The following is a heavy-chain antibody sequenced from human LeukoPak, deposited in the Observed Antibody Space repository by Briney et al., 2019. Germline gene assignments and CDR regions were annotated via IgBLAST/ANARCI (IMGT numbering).Heavy chain of an antibody. Sequence: SVKVSCKASGGTFSSYAISWVRQAPGQGLEWMGGIIPIFGTANYAQKFQGRVTITADESTSTAYMELRSLRSDDTAVYYCARGPAARVARPYYYYGMDVWGQGTTVTVSS. CDR1: GGTFSSYA. J-gene: IGHJ6*02. D-gene: IGHD5-12*01. V-gene: IGHV1-69*13. CDR2: IIPIFGTA. CDR3: ARGPAARVARPYYYYGMDV.